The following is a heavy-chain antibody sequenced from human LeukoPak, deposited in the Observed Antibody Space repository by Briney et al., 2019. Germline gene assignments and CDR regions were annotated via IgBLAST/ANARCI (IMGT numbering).Heavy chain of an antibody. Sequence: GGSLRLSCAASGFTFSSYSMNWVRQAPGKGLEWVSYISSSSSTIHYADSVKGRFTISRDNAKNSLYLQMNSLRAEDTAVYYCAGGKDYCGSGGSCYPRNDYWGQGTLVTVSS. J-gene: IGHJ4*02. D-gene: IGHD2-15*01. CDR2: ISSSSSTI. CDR1: GFTFSSYS. CDR3: AGGKDYCGSGGSCYPRNDY. V-gene: IGHV3-48*04.